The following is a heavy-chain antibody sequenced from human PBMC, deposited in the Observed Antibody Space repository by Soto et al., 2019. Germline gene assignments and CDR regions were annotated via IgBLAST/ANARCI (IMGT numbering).Heavy chain of an antibody. CDR2: IWYDGSNK. Sequence: GGSLRLSCAASGFTFSSYGMHWVRQAPGKGLEWVAVIWYDGSNKYYADSVKGRFTISRDNSKNTLYLQMNSLRAEDTAVYYCARDRTVTTFAYYYYYMDVWGKGTTVTVSS. D-gene: IGHD4-4*01. J-gene: IGHJ6*03. CDR3: ARDRTVTTFAYYYYYMDV. CDR1: GFTFSSYG. V-gene: IGHV3-33*01.